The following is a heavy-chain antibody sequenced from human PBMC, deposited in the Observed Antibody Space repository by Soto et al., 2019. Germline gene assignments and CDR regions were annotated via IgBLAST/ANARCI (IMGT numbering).Heavy chain of an antibody. CDR3: ARGTEDAAVAVPFDY. V-gene: IGHV1-69*12. CDR2: IIPIFGTA. J-gene: IGHJ4*02. Sequence: QVQLVQSGAEVKKPGSSVKVSCKASGGTFSSYAISWVRQAPGQGLEWMGGIIPIFGTANYAQKYQGRVTITADESTSTAYMELSSMRSEDTAVYYCARGTEDAAVAVPFDYWGQGTLVTVSS. CDR1: GGTFSSYA. D-gene: IGHD6-19*01.